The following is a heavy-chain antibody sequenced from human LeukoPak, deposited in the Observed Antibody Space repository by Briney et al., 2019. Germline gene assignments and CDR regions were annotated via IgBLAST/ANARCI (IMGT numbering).Heavy chain of an antibody. Sequence: SVKVSCKAYGGTFSSYAISWVRQAPGQGLEWMGRIIPIFGTANYAQKFQGRVTITTDESTSTAYMELSSLRSEDTAVYYCARDYDFWSGYSNWGQGTLVTVSS. J-gene: IGHJ4*02. CDR2: IIPIFGTA. V-gene: IGHV1-69*05. CDR3: ARDYDFWSGYSN. D-gene: IGHD3-3*01. CDR1: GGTFSSYA.